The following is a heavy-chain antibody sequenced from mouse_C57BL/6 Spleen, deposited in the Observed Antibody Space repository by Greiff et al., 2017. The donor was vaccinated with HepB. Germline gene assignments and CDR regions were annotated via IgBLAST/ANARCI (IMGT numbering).Heavy chain of an antibody. CDR1: GYTFTSYW. D-gene: IGHD1-1*01. J-gene: IGHJ4*01. Sequence: QVQLKQPGAELVKPGASVKLSCKASGYTFTSYWMHWVKQRPGRGLECIGRIDPNSGGTKYNEKFKSKATLTVDKPSSTAYMQLSSLTSEDSAVYYCARWGYYYGSSYGAMDYWGQGTSVTVSS. CDR3: ARWGYYYGSSYGAMDY. V-gene: IGHV1-72*01. CDR2: IDPNSGGT.